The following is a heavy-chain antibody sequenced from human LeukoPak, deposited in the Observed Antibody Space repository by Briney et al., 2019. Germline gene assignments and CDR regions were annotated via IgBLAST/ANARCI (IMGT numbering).Heavy chain of an antibody. CDR1: GFTFSSYS. V-gene: IGHV3-48*04. J-gene: IGHJ4*02. CDR2: ISSSSSTI. CDR3: ASLTTVTKYPFDY. D-gene: IGHD4-17*01. Sequence: PGGSLRLSCAASGFTFSSYSMNWVRQAPGKGLEWVSYISSSSSTIYYADSVKGRFTISRDNAKNSLYLQMNSLRAEDTAVYYCASLTTVTKYPFDYWGQGTLVTVSS.